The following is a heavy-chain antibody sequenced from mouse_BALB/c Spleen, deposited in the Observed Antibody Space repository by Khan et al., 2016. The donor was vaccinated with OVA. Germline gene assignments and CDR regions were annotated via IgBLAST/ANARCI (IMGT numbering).Heavy chain of an antibody. V-gene: IGHV1S81*02. CDR2: TNPTNGRT. CDR3: ARIKKLVATYFGY. Sequence: QVQLQQSGAELVKAGASVKMSCKASGYTFTSYWMHWVKQRLGQGLEWFAETNPTNGRTYYNEKFKSKATLTVDKSSSKAYMLLSGLTSEDSAVYYFARIKKLVATYFGYWGQGTTLTVSS. D-gene: IGHD1-1*01. J-gene: IGHJ2*01. CDR1: GYTFTSYW.